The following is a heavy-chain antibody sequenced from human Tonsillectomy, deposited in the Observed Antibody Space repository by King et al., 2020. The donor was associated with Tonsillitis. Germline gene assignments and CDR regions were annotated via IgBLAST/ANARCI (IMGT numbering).Heavy chain of an antibody. D-gene: IGHD3-10*01. CDR2: IIPMFDTP. Sequence: VQLVESGAEVKKPGSSVKVSCKASGGTFSSYAISWVRQAPGQGLEWMGGIIPMFDTPSYAQKFQGRVTITADESTSTAYMELSSLSSEDTALYYCARDNGCGSGTYYITGYWGQGTLVTVSS. CDR1: GGTFSSYA. J-gene: IGHJ4*02. CDR3: ARDNGCGSGTYYITGY. V-gene: IGHV1-69*01.